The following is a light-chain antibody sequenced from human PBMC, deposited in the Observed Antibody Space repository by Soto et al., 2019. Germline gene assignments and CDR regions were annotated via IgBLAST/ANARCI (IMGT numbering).Light chain of an antibody. CDR3: TSYTSSITYV. Sequence: QSVLTQPASVSGSPGQSITLSCTGTSSDVGGYNFVSWYQHHPGKAPKLIIYDVTNRPSGISNRFSGSKSGNTASLTISGLQAEDEADYYCTSYTSSITYVFGTGTKLTVL. CDR2: DVT. J-gene: IGLJ1*01. CDR1: SSDVGGYNF. V-gene: IGLV2-14*03.